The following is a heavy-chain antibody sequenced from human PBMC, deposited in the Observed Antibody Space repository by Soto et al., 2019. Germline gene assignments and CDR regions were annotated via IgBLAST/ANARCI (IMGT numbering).Heavy chain of an antibody. Sequence: SETLSLTCTVSGGSISSYYWSWIRQPPGKGLEWIGHIYYSGSTNYNPSLKSRVTISVDTSKNQFSLKLSSVTAADTAVYYCARERSSSWYEGNWFDPWGQGTLVTVYS. V-gene: IGHV4-59*01. CDR2: IYYSGST. CDR3: ARERSSSWYEGNWFDP. CDR1: GGSISSYY. D-gene: IGHD6-13*01. J-gene: IGHJ5*02.